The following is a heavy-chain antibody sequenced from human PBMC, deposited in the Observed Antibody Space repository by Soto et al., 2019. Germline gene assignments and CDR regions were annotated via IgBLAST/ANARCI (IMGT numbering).Heavy chain of an antibody. CDR1: GFTFSSYA. V-gene: IGHV3-30-3*01. CDR2: ISYDGSKK. CDR3: AREYMSKGYFDY. Sequence: ESGGGVVQPGRSLTLSCAASGFTFSSYAMHWVRQAPGKGLEWVAVISYDGSKKYYADSVKGRFTMSRDNSENTLYLQMNSLRAEDTALYYCAREYMSKGYFDYWGQGTLVTVSS. D-gene: IGHD3-16*01. J-gene: IGHJ4*02.